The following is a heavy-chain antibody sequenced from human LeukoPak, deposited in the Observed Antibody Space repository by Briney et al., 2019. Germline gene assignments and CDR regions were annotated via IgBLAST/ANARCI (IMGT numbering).Heavy chain of an antibody. CDR3: VRDPSITASGVYFDD. D-gene: IGHD1-20*01. V-gene: IGHV4-59*02. CDR2: IYYSGST. J-gene: IGHJ4*02. CDR1: GDSVSSYY. Sequence: SETLSLTCSVSGDSVSSYYWSWIRQPPGKGLEWIGYIYYSGSTKYNPSLKSRATISIDTSKNQFSLKVKSVTAADTAVYYCVRDPSITASGVYFDDWGQGTLVTVSS.